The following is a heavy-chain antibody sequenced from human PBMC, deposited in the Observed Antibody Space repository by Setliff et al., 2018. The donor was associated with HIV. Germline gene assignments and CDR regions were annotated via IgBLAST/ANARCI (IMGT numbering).Heavy chain of an antibody. CDR1: DYTFSSYG. V-gene: IGHV1-18*01. Sequence: ASVKVSCKASDYTFSSYGISWVRQAPGQGLEWMGWISAYNGNTNFAQKLQGRVTMTTDTSTSTAYMELRSLRSDDTAVYYCARVPISGYYYYMDVWGKGTTVTVS. CDR2: ISAYNGNT. CDR3: ARVPISGYYYYMDV. J-gene: IGHJ6*03.